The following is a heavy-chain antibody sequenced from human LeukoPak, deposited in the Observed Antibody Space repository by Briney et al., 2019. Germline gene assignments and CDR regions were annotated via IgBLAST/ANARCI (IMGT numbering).Heavy chain of an antibody. CDR2: ISYDGSNK. J-gene: IGHJ4*02. Sequence: PGGSLRLSCAASGFTFSSYGMHWVRQAPGKGLEWVAVISYDGSNKYYADSVKGRFTISRDNSKNTLYLQMNSLRAEDTAVYYCAKDRPLLLWFGESDLDYWGQGTLVTVSS. CDR1: GFTFSSYG. V-gene: IGHV3-30*18. CDR3: AKDRPLLLWFGESDLDY. D-gene: IGHD3-10*01.